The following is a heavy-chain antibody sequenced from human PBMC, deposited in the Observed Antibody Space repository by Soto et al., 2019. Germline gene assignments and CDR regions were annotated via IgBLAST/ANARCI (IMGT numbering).Heavy chain of an antibody. V-gene: IGHV3-15*01. D-gene: IGHD3-10*01. J-gene: IGHJ4*02. CDR1: GFTFSSYA. CDR2: IKSKTDGGTT. CDR3: TTVVNWFGEGLIDY. Sequence: GGSLRLSCGASGFTFSSYAMSWVRQAPGKGLEWVGRIKSKTDGGTTDYAAPVKGRFTISRDDSKNTLYLQMNSLKTEDTAVYYCTTVVNWFGEGLIDYWGQGTLVTVSS.